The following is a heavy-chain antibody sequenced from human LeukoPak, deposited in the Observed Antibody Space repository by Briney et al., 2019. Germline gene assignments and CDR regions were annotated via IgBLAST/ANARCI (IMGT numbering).Heavy chain of an antibody. CDR1: GFTFSTYA. D-gene: IGHD6-19*01. CDR3: ARDAGAVAGTAYWYFDL. V-gene: IGHV3-30*14. CDR2: ISYDGITK. J-gene: IGHJ2*01. Sequence: GGSLRLSCAASGFTFSTYAIHWVRQAPGRGLEWVAYISYDGITKYYADSVKGRFTISRDNSENTLYIQMNSLRVEDTAVYYCARDAGAVAGTAYWYFDLWGRGTLVLVSS.